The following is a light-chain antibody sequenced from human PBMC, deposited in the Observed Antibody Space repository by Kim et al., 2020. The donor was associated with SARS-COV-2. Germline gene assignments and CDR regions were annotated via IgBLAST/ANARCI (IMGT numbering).Light chain of an antibody. Sequence: SYELSQPLSVSVDPGQTARITCGGNRIGSKSVHWYQEKPGQAPVLVIYRDNKRPSGIPERFSGSNSGNTATLTISSAQAGEEADYFCQVWDSTTVV. CDR1: RIGSKS. CDR3: QVWDSTTVV. J-gene: IGLJ2*01. V-gene: IGLV3-9*01. CDR2: RDN.